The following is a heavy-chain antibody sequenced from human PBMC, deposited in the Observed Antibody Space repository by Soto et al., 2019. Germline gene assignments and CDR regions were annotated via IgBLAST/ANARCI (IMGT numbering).Heavy chain of an antibody. CDR1: GFTFPNYA. Sequence: GGSLRLSCAGSGFTFPNYAMSWVRQAPGKGLEWVPAVTGSGSSTNYADAVKGRFTISRDNSNNTLYLQMNSLRAEDTAVYYCVLEGRPTVTFFWGRGALVTVSS. D-gene: IGHD4-17*01. J-gene: IGHJ4*02. V-gene: IGHV3-23*01. CDR3: VLEGRPTVTFF. CDR2: VTGSGSST.